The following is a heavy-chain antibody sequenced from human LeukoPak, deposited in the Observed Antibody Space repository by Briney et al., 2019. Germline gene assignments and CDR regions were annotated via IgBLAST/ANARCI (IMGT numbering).Heavy chain of an antibody. CDR3: ARGDYGGGYYYYYMDV. V-gene: IGHV3-20*04. D-gene: IGHD4-17*01. CDR1: GFTFDDYG. Sequence: GGSLRLSCAASGFTFDDYGMSWVRHAPGKGLEWVSGINWNGGSTGYADSVKGRFTISRDNAKNSLYLQMNSLRAEDTALYYCARGDYGGGYYYYYMDVWGKGTTVTVSS. J-gene: IGHJ6*03. CDR2: INWNGGST.